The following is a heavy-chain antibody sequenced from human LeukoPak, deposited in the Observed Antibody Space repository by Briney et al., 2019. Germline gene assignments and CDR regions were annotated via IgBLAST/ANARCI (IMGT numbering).Heavy chain of an antibody. CDR2: IRSDGITT. Sequence: PGGSLRLSCTASGFSFSTYGLHWVRQAPGKGLEWVAFIRSDGITTYYVDSVKGRFTISRDNSKNTLYLQMNSLRPEDSALCYCAKDRIVVVPATRGFDYWGQGTLVTVSS. D-gene: IGHD2-15*01. CDR1: GFSFSTYG. CDR3: AKDRIVVVPATRGFDY. J-gene: IGHJ4*02. V-gene: IGHV3-30*02.